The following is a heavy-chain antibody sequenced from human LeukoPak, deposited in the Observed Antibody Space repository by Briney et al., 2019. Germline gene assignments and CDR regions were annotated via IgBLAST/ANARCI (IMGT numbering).Heavy chain of an antibody. J-gene: IGHJ4*02. CDR1: GFTFSNYA. Sequence: GGSLRLSRAASGFTFSNYAMSWVRQAPGKGLEWVSAISGSGGSTYYADSVKGRFTISRDNSKNTLYLQMNSLRAEDTAVYYCAKLAGAAAGRNLDYWGQGTLVTVSS. D-gene: IGHD1-26*01. CDR2: ISGSGGST. V-gene: IGHV3-23*01. CDR3: AKLAGAAAGRNLDY.